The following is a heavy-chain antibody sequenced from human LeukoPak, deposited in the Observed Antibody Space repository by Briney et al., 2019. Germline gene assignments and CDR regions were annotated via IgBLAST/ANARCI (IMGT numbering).Heavy chain of an antibody. CDR2: IYYSGST. V-gene: IGHV4-59*01. D-gene: IGHD6-19*01. CDR3: ARGVGRYAGVDY. J-gene: IGHJ4*02. Sequence: SETLSLTCTVSGGSISSYYWSWIRQPPGKGLEWIGYIYYSGSTNYNPSLKSRVTISVDTSKNQFSLKLSSVTAADTAVYYCARGVGRYAGVDYWGQETLVTVSS. CDR1: GGSISSYY.